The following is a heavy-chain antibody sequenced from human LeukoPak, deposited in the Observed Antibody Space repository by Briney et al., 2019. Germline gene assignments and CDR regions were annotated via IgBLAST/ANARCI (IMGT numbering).Heavy chain of an antibody. CDR2: ISWNSGSI. J-gene: IGHJ4*02. CDR1: GFTFDDYA. D-gene: IGHD1-26*01. CDR3: AKDINGLVGATTTFDY. V-gene: IGHV3-9*01. Sequence: PGRPLRLSCAASGFTFDDYAMHWVRQAPGKGLEWVSGISWNSGSIGYADSVKGRFTISRDNAKNSLYLQMNSLRAEDTALYYCAKDINGLVGATTTFDYWGQGTLVTVSS.